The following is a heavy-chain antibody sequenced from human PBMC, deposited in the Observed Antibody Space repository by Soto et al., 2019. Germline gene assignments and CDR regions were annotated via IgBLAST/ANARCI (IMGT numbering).Heavy chain of an antibody. V-gene: IGHV3-23*01. CDR2: ISNSFSDGNT. Sequence: EVQLLESGGGLVQPGGSLRLSCAASGFTFSTYAMNWVRQAPGKGLEWVSAISNSFSDGNTHYADSVKGRFTISRDNDKNTVFLEMNSLRAEDTAVYNCAKVFSPELGNYFDHWGQGTLVTVSS. D-gene: IGHD1-7*01. J-gene: IGHJ4*02. CDR1: GFTFSTYA. CDR3: AKVFSPELGNYFDH.